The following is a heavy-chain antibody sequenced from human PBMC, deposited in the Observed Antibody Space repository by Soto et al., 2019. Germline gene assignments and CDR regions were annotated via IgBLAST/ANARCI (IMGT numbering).Heavy chain of an antibody. CDR3: ARDITIFGVVIVPAFDI. J-gene: IGHJ3*02. V-gene: IGHV1-69*13. CDR1: GGTFSSYA. CDR2: IIPIFGTA. Sequence: ASVKVSCKASGGTFSSYAISWVRQAPGQRLEWMGGIIPIFGTANYAQKFQGRVTITADESTSTAYMELSSLRSEDTAVYYCARDITIFGVVIVPAFDIWGQGTMVTVSS. D-gene: IGHD3-3*01.